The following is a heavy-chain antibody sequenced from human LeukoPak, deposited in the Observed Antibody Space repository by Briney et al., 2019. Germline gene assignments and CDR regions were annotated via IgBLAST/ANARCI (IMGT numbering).Heavy chain of an antibody. V-gene: IGHV3-23*01. CDR1: EFHFSTHG. CDR3: VRDLDWGAFDV. Sequence: GGSLRLSCAASEFHFSTHGMNWVRQAPGKGLEWASGVSPSGDITYYADSVMGRFTISRDNRKSTVSLQMNSLRAEDTALYYCVRDLDWGAFDVWGQGTMVTVSS. D-gene: IGHD3/OR15-3a*01. J-gene: IGHJ3*01. CDR2: VSPSGDIT.